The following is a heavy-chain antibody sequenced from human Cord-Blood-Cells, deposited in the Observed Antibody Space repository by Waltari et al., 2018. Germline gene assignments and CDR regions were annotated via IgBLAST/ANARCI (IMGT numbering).Heavy chain of an antibody. V-gene: IGHV4-61*01. CDR3: AREYSSGLYFDY. CDR1: GGSVSSGSYY. CDR2: IYYSGST. D-gene: IGHD6-19*01. J-gene: IGHJ4*02. Sequence: QVQLQESGPGLVKPSETLSLTCTVSGGSVSSGSYYWSWIRQPPGKGLEWIGYIYYSGSTNYNPPLKSRVTISVNTSKNQVSLKLSSVTAADTVVYYCAREYSSGLYFDYWGQGTLVTVSS.